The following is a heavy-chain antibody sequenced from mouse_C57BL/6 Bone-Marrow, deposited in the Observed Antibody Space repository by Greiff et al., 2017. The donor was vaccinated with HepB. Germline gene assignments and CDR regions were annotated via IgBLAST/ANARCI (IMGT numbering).Heavy chain of an antibody. V-gene: IGHV3-6*01. Sequence: EVKLVESGPGLVKPSQSLSLTCSVTGYSITSGYYWNWIRQFPGNKLEWMGYISYDGSNNYNPSLKNRISITRDTSKNQFFLKLNSVTTEDTATYYCATGYVYFDVWGTGTTVTVSS. CDR2: ISYDGSN. CDR3: ATGYVYFDV. J-gene: IGHJ1*03. D-gene: IGHD1-1*01. CDR1: GYSITSGYY.